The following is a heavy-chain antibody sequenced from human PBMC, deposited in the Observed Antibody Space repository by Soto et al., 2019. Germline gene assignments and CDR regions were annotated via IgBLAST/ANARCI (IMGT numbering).Heavy chain of an antibody. J-gene: IGHJ4*02. CDR2: IYYSGST. CDR3: ARFERRYSYGYGYFDY. Sequence: PSETLSLTCTVSGGSISSYYWSWIRQPPGKGLEWIGYIYYSGSTNYNPSLKSRVTISVDTSKNRFSLKLSSVTAADTAVYYCARFERRYSYGYGYFDYWGQGTLVTVSS. V-gene: IGHV4-59*01. CDR1: GGSISSYY. D-gene: IGHD5-18*01.